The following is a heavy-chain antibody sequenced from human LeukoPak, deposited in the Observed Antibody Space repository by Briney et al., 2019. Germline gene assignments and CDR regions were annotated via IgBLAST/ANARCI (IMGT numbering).Heavy chain of an antibody. CDR2: ISSSGRTI. V-gene: IGHV3-11*04. Sequence: PGGSLRLSCAASGFTFSDHYMNWIRQAPGKGLEWVSYISSSGRTISYADSVKGRFTIFRDNAKNSLYLQMNSLRAEDTALYYCARGQLADSYWGQGALVTVSS. D-gene: IGHD3-22*01. J-gene: IGHJ4*02. CDR1: GFTFSDHY. CDR3: ARGQLADSY.